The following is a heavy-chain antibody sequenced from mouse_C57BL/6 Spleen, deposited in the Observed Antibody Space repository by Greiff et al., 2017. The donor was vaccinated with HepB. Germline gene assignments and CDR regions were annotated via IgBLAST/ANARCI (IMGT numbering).Heavy chain of an antibody. V-gene: IGHV1-74*01. CDR2: IHPSDSDT. CDR1: GYTFTSYW. D-gene: IGHD1-1*01. J-gene: IGHJ1*03. CDR3: AIWDYYGSSYWYFDV. Sequence: QVQLQQPGAELVKPGASVKVSCKASGYTFTSYWMHWVKQRPGQGLEWIGRIHPSDSDTNYNQQFKGKATLTVDKSSSTAYMQLSSLTSADSAVYYCAIWDYYGSSYWYFDVWGTGTTVTVSS.